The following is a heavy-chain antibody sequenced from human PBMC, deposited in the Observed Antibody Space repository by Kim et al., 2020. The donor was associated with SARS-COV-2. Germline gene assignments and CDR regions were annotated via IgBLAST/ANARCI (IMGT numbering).Heavy chain of an antibody. CDR2: IYYSGST. CDR3: ARLVGFGGWDWDYYGMDV. V-gene: IGHV4-39*01. J-gene: IGHJ6*02. CDR1: GGSISSSSYY. Sequence: SETLSLTCTVSGGSISSSSYYWGWIRQPPGKGLEWIGSIYYSGSTYYNPSLKSRVTISVDTSKNQFSLKLSSVTAADTAVYYCARLVGFGGWDWDYYGMDVWGQGTTVTVSS. D-gene: IGHD3-10*01.